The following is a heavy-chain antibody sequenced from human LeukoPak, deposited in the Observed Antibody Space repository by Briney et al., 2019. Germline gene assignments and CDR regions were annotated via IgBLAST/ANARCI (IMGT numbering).Heavy chain of an antibody. V-gene: IGHV3-23*01. CDR1: GFTFSSYA. CDR3: ARDPTAYYDSSGYYLNTIDF. Sequence: PGRSLRLSCAASGFTFSSYAMSWVRQAPGKGLEWVSAISGSGGSTYYADSVKGRFTISRDNSKNTLYLQMNSLRAEDTAVYYCARDPTAYYDSSGYYLNTIDFWGQGTLVTVSS. D-gene: IGHD3-22*01. CDR2: ISGSGGST. J-gene: IGHJ4*02.